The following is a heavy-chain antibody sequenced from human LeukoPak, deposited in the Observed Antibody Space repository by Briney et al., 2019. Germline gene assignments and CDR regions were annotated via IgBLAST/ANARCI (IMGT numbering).Heavy chain of an antibody. CDR1: GLSLSSNY. CDR3: VRGRLDAFDL. V-gene: IGHV3-53*01. CDR2: IHSGANT. J-gene: IGHJ3*01. D-gene: IGHD6-19*01. Sequence: GGSLRLSRAPSGLSLSSNYMSGVGQAPREGVEWVSVIHSGANTYYAYFVKGRFTISRDNSNNTLVLQMNGLRAGDTVVFYCVRGRLDAFDLWGQGTMVTVSS.